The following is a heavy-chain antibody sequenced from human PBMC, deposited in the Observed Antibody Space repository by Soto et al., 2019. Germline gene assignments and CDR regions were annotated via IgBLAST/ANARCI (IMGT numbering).Heavy chain of an antibody. V-gene: IGHV3-33*01. CDR2: IYYDGSNE. J-gene: IGHJ4*02. D-gene: IGHD6-13*01. Sequence: GGSLRLSCAASGFTFSSYGMHWVRQAPGKGLEWVAVIYYDGSNEYYADSVKGRFTISRDNSKNTLYLQMNSLRAEDTAVYYCARDYSSTPYVFDSCGQGTLVT. CDR3: ARDYSSTPYVFDS. CDR1: GFTFSSYG.